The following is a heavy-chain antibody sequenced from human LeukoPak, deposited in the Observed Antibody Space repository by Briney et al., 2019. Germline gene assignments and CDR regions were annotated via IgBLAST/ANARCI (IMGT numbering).Heavy chain of an antibody. CDR2: ISAYNGNT. J-gene: IGHJ5*02. V-gene: IGHV1-18*01. CDR3: ARDRPDLYCSSTSCYSVWFDP. CDR1: GYTFTSYG. Sequence: ASVKVSCKASGYTFTSYGISWVRQAPGQGLEWMGWISAYNGNTNYAQKLQGRVTMTTDTSTSTAYMELSSLRSEDTAVYYCARDRPDLYCSSTSCYSVWFDPWGQGTLVTVSS. D-gene: IGHD2-2*01.